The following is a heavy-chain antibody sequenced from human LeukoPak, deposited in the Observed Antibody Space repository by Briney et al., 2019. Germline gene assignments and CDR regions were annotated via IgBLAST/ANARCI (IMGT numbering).Heavy chain of an antibody. J-gene: IGHJ5*02. D-gene: IGHD1-1*01. CDR1: GFTFSSYS. Sequence: PGGSLRLSCAASGFTFSSYSMNWVRQAPGKGLEWVSSISSSSSYIYYADSVKGRFTISRGNAKNSLYLQMNSLRAEDTAVYYCARDLPYKTNWFDPWGQGTLVTVSS. CDR2: ISSSSSYI. CDR3: ARDLPYKTNWFDP. V-gene: IGHV3-21*01.